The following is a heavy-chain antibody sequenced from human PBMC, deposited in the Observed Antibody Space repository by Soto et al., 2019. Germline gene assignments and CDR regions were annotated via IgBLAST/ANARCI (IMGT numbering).Heavy chain of an antibody. CDR3: AREDIGYCGRSTCFVFDS. Sequence: QVQLVQSGAEVKMPGSSVRVSCKASGGIFNNNAFSWVRQAPGQGLEWMGGITPIIDTPTYAQRFQDRVTFSADESTSTAYMELGRLAPEDSAVYFGAREDIGYCGRSTCFVFDSWGQGTMVLVSS. CDR1: GGIFNNNA. CDR2: ITPIIDTP. V-gene: IGHV1-69*01. J-gene: IGHJ4*02. D-gene: IGHD2-2*01.